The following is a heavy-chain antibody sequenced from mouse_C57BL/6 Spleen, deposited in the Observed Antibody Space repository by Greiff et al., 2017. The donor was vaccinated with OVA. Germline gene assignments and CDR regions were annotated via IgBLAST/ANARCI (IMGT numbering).Heavy chain of an antibody. J-gene: IGHJ3*01. D-gene: IGHD3-2*02. CDR1: GYSITSGYY. CDR3: ADSSGYDPFAY. CDR2: ISYDGSN. V-gene: IGHV3-6*01. Sequence: EVQVVESGPGLVKPSQSLSLTCSVTGYSITSGYYWNWIRQFPGNKLEWMGYISYDGSNNYNPSLKNRISITRDTSKNQFFLKLNSVTTEDTATYYCADSSGYDPFAYWGQGTLVTVSA.